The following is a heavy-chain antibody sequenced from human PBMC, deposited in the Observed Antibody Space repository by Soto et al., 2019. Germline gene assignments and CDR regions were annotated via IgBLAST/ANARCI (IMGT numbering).Heavy chain of an antibody. D-gene: IGHD2-15*01. CDR1: GFTFSDYY. Sequence: QVQLVESGGGLVKPGGSLRLSCAASGFTFSDYYLSWIRQAPGKGLEWVSYISSSSSYTNYADSVKGRFTISRDNAKNSLYLQMNSLRAEDTAVYYCARDIPCSGCSCYPEGWYFDLWGRGTLVTVSS. CDR3: ARDIPCSGCSCYPEGWYFDL. V-gene: IGHV3-11*06. CDR2: ISSSSSYT. J-gene: IGHJ2*01.